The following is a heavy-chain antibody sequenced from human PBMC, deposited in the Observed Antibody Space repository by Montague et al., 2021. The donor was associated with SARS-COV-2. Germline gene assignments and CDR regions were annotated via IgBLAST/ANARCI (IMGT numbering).Heavy chain of an antibody. J-gene: IGHJ4*02. CDR2: IKPDGSDK. Sequence: LRLSCAASGFSFSTFWMTWVRQAPGKGLEWVASIKPDGSDKYYGESVKGRFTISRDNARNSLYLQLNNLRAEDTAVYYCARDPNWGAHWGQGNLVTVSS. CDR3: ARDPNWGAH. V-gene: IGHV3-7*05. D-gene: IGHD7-27*01. CDR1: GFSFSTFW.